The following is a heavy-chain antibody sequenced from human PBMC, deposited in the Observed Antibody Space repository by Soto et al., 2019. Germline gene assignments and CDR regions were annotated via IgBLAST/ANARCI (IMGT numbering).Heavy chain of an antibody. J-gene: IGHJ6*03. CDR1: GGSISSYY. Sequence: SETLSLTCTVSGGSISSYYWSWIRQPPGKGLEGIGYIYYSGSTNYNPSLKRRVTISVDTSKNQFSLKLSSVTAADTAVYYCARGQRGDYYYYYYMDVWGRGTTVTVSS. D-gene: IGHD1-1*01. CDR3: ARGQRGDYYYYYYMDV. V-gene: IGHV4-59*01. CDR2: IYYSGST.